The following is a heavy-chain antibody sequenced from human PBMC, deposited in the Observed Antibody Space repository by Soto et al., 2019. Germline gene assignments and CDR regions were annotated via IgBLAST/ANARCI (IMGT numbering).Heavy chain of an antibody. V-gene: IGHV4-39*01. CDR3: ARRGSSSWYGY. CDR1: GGSISSSSYY. Sequence: QLQLQESGPGLVKPSETLSLTCTVSGGSISSSSYYWGWLRQPPGKGLEWIGSIYYSGSTYYNPSLKRRVPISVDKSKNQFARRVSSVTAADTAVYYCARRGSSSWYGYWGQGTLVTVSS. D-gene: IGHD6-13*01. J-gene: IGHJ4*02. CDR2: IYYSGST.